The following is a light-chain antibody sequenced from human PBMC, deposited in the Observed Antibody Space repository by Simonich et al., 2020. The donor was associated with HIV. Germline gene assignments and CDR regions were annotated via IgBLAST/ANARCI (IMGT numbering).Light chain of an antibody. J-gene: IGLJ2*01. CDR3: CSYAGSSTFVV. V-gene: IGLV2-23*01. Sequence: QSALTQPASVSGSPGQSITISCTGTSSDVGSYNLVSWYQQHPGKAPKLMIYEGGKRPSGVSNRFSGSKSGNTASLTISGLQAEDEADYYCCSYAGSSTFVVFGGGTKLTVV. CDR2: EGG. CDR1: SSDVGSYNL.